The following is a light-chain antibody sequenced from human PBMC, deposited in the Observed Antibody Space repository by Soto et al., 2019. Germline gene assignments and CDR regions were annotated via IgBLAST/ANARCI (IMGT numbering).Light chain of an antibody. J-gene: IGKJ2*01. V-gene: IGKV1-39*01. CDR2: AAS. CDR3: QQSYSSPPT. Sequence: DIQMTQSPSSLSASVGDRVTITCRASQSISNYLNWYQHKPGKAPNLLIYAASTLQSGVPSRFSGSRSGTDFTLTITHLQPEDFASYYCQQSYSSPPTFGQGTKLEIQ. CDR1: QSISNY.